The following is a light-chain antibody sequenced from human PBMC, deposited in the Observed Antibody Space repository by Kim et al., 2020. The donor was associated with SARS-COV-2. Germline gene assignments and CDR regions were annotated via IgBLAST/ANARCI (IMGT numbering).Light chain of an antibody. CDR1: ESITTY. CDR2: GAS. V-gene: IGKV1-39*01. J-gene: IGKJ4*01. CDR3: QESYDTPLT. Sequence: ASVGDRVTITCRASESITTYLNWYQKKPGKAPKPLIYGASTLQGGVPSRFSGCGYGTDFSLTISSLQPEDFGTYYCQESYDTPLTFGGGTKVDIK.